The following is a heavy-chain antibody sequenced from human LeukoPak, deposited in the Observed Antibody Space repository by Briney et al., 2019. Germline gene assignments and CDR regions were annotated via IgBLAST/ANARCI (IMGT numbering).Heavy chain of an antibody. D-gene: IGHD1-26*01. J-gene: IGHJ4*02. CDR1: GYPFINYD. CDR3: ARERGGQAGSYFPS. CDR2: MRPNSGKT. Sequence: ASVKVSCKTSGYPFINYDINWVRQSSGQGLEWMGWMRPNSGKTGYAQKFQGRITMTRNISISTAYMELSSLRFDDTAVYFCARERGGQAGSYFPSWGQGALVTVSS. V-gene: IGHV1-8*01.